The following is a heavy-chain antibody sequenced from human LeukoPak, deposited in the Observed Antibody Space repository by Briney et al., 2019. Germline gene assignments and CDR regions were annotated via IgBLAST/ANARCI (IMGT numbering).Heavy chain of an antibody. CDR3: ARGGYSGYVGRFDFDY. CDR2: VYTSGST. Sequence: KPSETLSLTCTVSGGSISSGGYYWSWIRQPAGKGLEWIGRVYTSGSTNYNPSLTSRVTISVDTSKNQFSLKLSSVTAADTAMYYCARGGYSGYVGRFDFDYWGQGILVTVSS. D-gene: IGHD5-12*01. V-gene: IGHV4-61*02. CDR1: GGSISSGGYY. J-gene: IGHJ4*02.